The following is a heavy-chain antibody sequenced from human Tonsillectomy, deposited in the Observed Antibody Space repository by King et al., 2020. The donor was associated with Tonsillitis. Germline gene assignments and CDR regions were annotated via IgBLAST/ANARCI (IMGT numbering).Heavy chain of an antibody. CDR2: INQDGSKT. CDR1: GFSFNSDW. D-gene: IGHD2-21*02. Sequence: VQLVESGGGLVQPGGSLILSCAASGFSFNSDWMSWVRQAPGKGLEWVADINQDGSKTYYVASVRGRFTISRDNAKNSVYLQMYSLRAEDTAVYYCAREPHCGSDCYTLDFWGQGTLVTVSS. CDR3: AREPHCGSDCYTLDF. V-gene: IGHV3-7*03. J-gene: IGHJ4*02.